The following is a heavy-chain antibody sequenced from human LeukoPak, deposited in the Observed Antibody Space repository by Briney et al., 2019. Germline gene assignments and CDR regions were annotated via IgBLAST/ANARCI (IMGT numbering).Heavy chain of an antibody. D-gene: IGHD3-10*01. CDR3: ARALWFGELLVDY. CDR1: GYTFTSYG. J-gene: IGHJ4*02. Sequence: ASVKVSCKASGYTFTSYGISWVRQAPRQGLEWMGWISAYNGNTNYSQKVQGRVTMTTDTSTSTAYMELRSLRSDDTAVYYCARALWFGELLVDYWGQGTLVTVSS. CDR2: ISAYNGNT. V-gene: IGHV1-18*01.